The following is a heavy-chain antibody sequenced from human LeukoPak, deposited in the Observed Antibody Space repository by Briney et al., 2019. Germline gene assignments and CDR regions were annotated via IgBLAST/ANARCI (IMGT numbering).Heavy chain of an antibody. D-gene: IGHD3-10*01. J-gene: IGHJ3*02. CDR3: ARGEFHLPFDI. CDR2: IKQDGGEK. V-gene: IGHV3-7*04. CDR1: GFTFSNYW. Sequence: GGSLRLSCAASGFTFSNYWMSWVPEAPGRGLEGVANIKQDGGEKYYVDSVKGRFTISRDNAKSSLYLQMDSLRAEDTAVYYCARGEFHLPFDIWGQGTMVTLSS.